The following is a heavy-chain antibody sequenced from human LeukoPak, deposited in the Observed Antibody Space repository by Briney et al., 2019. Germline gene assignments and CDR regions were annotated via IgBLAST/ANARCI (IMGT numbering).Heavy chain of an antibody. CDR1: GYSISSGYY. D-gene: IGHD3-3*01. CDR3: ARRYDFWSGLSAYFDY. Sequence: SETLSLTCAVSGYSISSGYYWGWIRQPPGKGLEWIGSIYHSGSTYYNPFLKSRVTISVDTSKNQFSLKLSSVTAADTAVYYCARRYDFWSGLSAYFDYWGQGTLVTVSS. J-gene: IGHJ4*02. V-gene: IGHV4-38-2*01. CDR2: IYHSGST.